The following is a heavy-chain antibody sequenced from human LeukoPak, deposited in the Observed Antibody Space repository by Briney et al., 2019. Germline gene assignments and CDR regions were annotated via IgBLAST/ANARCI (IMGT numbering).Heavy chain of an antibody. V-gene: IGHV4-31*03. CDR2: IFYSGST. CDR3: ARVSDPGVASGYLDY. Sequence: SETLSLTCTVSGGSISSGGYYWSWIRQHPGKGLEWVGYIFYSGSTYYNLSLKSRVLISVDTSKSQFSLKLSSVTAADTAVYYCARVSDPGVASGYLDYWGQGALVTVSS. J-gene: IGHJ4*03. CDR1: GGSISSGGYY. D-gene: IGHD2-15*01.